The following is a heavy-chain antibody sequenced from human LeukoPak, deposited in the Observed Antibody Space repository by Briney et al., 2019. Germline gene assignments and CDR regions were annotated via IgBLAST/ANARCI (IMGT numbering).Heavy chain of an antibody. CDR3: ARVQNWPGKFDP. CDR1: GYTFTSYY. J-gene: IGHJ5*02. V-gene: IGHV1-46*01. Sequence: ASVKVSCTASGYTFTSYYMHWVRQAPGQGLEWMGIINPSGGSTSYAQKFQGRVTMTRDTSTSTVYMELSSLRSEDTAVYYCARVQNWPGKFDPWGQGTLVTVSS. CDR2: INPSGGST.